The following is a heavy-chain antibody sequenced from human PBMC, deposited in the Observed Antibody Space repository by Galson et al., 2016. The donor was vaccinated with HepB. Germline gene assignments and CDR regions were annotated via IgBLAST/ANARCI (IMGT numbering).Heavy chain of an antibody. J-gene: IGHJ4*02. CDR2: ITNSGGTT. CDR1: GFTFSSYA. V-gene: IGHV3-23*01. Sequence: SLRLSCAASGFTFSSYAMNWVRQAPVKGLEWVSAITNSGGTTYYADSVRGRFTISRDNSKNTLYLHMNSLRAEDTAVYYCAKDDKRTGAVDYWGQGTLVTVSS. CDR3: AKDDKRTGAVDY. D-gene: IGHD3/OR15-3a*01.